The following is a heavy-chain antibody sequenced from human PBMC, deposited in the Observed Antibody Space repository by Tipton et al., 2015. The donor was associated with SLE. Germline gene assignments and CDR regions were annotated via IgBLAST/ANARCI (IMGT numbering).Heavy chain of an antibody. CDR2: IYYSGST. J-gene: IGHJ4*02. CDR3: ARALQNYFDY. Sequence: LRLSCTVSGGSISSYYWSWIRQPPGKGLEWIGYIYYSGSTNYNPSLESRVTISVDTSKNQFSLKLNSVTAADTAVYYCARALQNYFDYWGQGTLVTVSS. V-gene: IGHV4-59*12. CDR1: GGSISSYY.